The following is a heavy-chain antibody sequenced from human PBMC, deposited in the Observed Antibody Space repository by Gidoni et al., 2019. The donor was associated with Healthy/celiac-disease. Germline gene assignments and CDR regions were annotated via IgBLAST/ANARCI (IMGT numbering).Heavy chain of an antibody. V-gene: IGHV1-69*01. D-gene: IGHD2-2*01. CDR1: GGTFSSYA. J-gene: IGHJ6*02. Sequence: QVQLVQSGAEVKKPGSSVKVSCKASGGTFSSYAISWVRPAPGQGLEWMGGILPIFGKANYAQKSQGRVTITADEATGTADMGLRSLRSEDRAVYYGARARVWVVPAAFRSPPYYYYGMDVWGQGTTVTVSS. CDR2: ILPIFGKA. CDR3: ARARVWVVPAAFRSPPYYYYGMDV.